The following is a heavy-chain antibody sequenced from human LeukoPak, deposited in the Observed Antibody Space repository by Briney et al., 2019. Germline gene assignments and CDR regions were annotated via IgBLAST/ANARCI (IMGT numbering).Heavy chain of an antibody. D-gene: IGHD5-12*01. Sequence: PGGSLRLSCAASGFTFSNYAMSWVRQAPGKGLEWVSSVSDSGGSTYYADSVRGRFTISRDNSKNTLYLQMNSLRAEDTAVYYCARGPSGYHNTGGQGTLVTVSS. J-gene: IGHJ4*02. CDR1: GFTFSNYA. CDR2: VSDSGGST. CDR3: ARGPSGYHNT. V-gene: IGHV3-23*01.